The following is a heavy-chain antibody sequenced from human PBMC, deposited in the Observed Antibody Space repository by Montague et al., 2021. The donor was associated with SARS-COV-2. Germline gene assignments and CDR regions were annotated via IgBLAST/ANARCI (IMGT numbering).Heavy chain of an antibody. CDR1: GGSFSGYH. V-gene: IGHV4-34*01. CDR3: ARGGRQWLVIDPRYYFDY. D-gene: IGHD6-19*01. Sequence: TLSLTCAVYGGSFSGYHWSWIRQPPGKGLEWIGEINHSGSTNYNLSLKSRVTISVDTSKNQFSLKLSSVTAADTAVYYCARGGRQWLVIDPRYYFDYWGQGTLVTVSS. J-gene: IGHJ4*01. CDR2: INHSGST.